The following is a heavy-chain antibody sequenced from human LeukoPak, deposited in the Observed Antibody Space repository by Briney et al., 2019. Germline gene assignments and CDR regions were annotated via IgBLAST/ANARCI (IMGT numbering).Heavy chain of an antibody. D-gene: IGHD4-17*01. J-gene: IGHJ3*02. CDR2: IKQDGSEK. CDR3: ARERYDAFDI. V-gene: IGHV3-7*04. Sequence: PGGSLRLSCEGSGFTFSNYWMTWVRQAPGKGLEWVANIKQDGSEKYYVDSVKGRFTISRDNAKNSLYLQMNSLRAEDTAVYYCARERYDAFDIWGQGTMVTVSS. CDR1: GFTFSNYW.